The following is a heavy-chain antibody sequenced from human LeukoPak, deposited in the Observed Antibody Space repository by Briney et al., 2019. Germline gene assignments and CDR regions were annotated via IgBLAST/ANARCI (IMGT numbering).Heavy chain of an antibody. CDR1: GGSISSSSYY. CDR2: IYYSGST. V-gene: IGHV4-39*07. J-gene: IGHJ4*02. Sequence: SETLSLTCTVSGGSISSSSYYWGWIRQPPGKGLEWIGSIYYSGSTYYNPSLKSRVTISVDTSKNQFSLKLSSVTAADTAVYYCAREGLITVIRGLNFGYWGQGTLVSVSS. D-gene: IGHD3-10*01. CDR3: AREGLITVIRGLNFGY.